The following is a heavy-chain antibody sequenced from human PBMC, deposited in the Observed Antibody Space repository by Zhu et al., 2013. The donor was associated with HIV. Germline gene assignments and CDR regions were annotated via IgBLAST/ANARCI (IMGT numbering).Heavy chain of an antibody. D-gene: IGHD1-26*01. J-gene: IGHJ6*02. CDR3: ARDRSEKQLLADYYYYGLDV. CDR1: GYTFTTYD. CDR2: MNPNSGNT. Sequence: QVQLVQSGAEVEKPGASVKVSCKASGYTFTTYDINWVRQTPGQGLEWMGWMNPNSGNTGYAQKFQGRVTMTRNTSITTVYMELNNLRYDDAAVYYCARDRSEKQLLADYYYYGLDVWGQGTTVTVSS. V-gene: IGHV1-8*01.